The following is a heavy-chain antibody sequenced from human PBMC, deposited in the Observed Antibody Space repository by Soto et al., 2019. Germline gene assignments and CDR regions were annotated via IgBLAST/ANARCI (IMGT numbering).Heavy chain of an antibody. CDR2: IYWDDDK. CDR1: GFSLSTSEVG. J-gene: IGHJ5*02. D-gene: IGHD6-19*01. V-gene: IGHV2-5*02. CDR3: AHAPGIAVTTNWFDP. Sequence: QITLKESGPTLVKPTQTLTLTCTFSGFSLSTSEVGVGWIRQPPGKALQWLALIYWDDDKRYSPSLKSRLTITKDTSKNQVVLPMTNIDPVDTATYYCAHAPGIAVTTNWFDPWGQGILVTVSS.